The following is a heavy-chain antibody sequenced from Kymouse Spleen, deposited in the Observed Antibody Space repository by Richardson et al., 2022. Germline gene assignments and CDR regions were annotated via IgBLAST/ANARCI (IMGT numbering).Heavy chain of an antibody. J-gene: IGHJ6*02. CDR3: AREDSGSYYNYYYYGMDV. CDR1: GFTFSSYS. D-gene: IGHD1-26*01. Sequence: EVQLVESGGGLVKPGGSLRLSCAASGFTFSSYSMNWVRQAPGKGLEWVSSISSSSSYIYYADSVKGRFTISRDNAKNSLYLQMNSLRAEDTAVYYCAREDSGSYYNYYYYGMDVWGQGTTVTVSS. V-gene: IGHV3-21*03. CDR2: ISSSSSYI.